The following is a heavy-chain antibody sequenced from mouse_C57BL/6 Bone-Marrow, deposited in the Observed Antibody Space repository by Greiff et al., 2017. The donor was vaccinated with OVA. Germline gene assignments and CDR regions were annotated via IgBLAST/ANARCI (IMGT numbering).Heavy chain of an antibody. D-gene: IGHD1-1*01. V-gene: IGHV1-7*01. CDR1: GYTFTSYW. J-gene: IGHJ4*01. CDR3: ARSPYYYGSREGYAMDY. Sequence: VQLQQSGAELAKPGASEKLSCKASGYTFTSYWMHWVKQRPGQGLEWIGYINPSSGYTKYNQKFKDKATLTADKSSSTAYMQLSSLTYEDSAVYYCARSPYYYGSREGYAMDYWGQGTSVTVSS. CDR2: INPSSGYT.